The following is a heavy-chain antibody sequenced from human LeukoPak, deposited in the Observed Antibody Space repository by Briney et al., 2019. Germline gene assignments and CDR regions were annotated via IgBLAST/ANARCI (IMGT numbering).Heavy chain of an antibody. D-gene: IGHD1-14*01. CDR3: ARVGPETAFDY. CDR2: INYKGGTT. J-gene: IGHJ4*02. CDR1: GFTLSSFS. Sequence: GGSLRPSCAASGFTLSSFSMHWVRQSPGRGLEYVSAINYKGGTTYYADSVKGRFTISRDNSKNTLYLQMASLRGEDMAVYYCARVGPETAFDYWGQGTLVTVSS. V-gene: IGHV3-64*02.